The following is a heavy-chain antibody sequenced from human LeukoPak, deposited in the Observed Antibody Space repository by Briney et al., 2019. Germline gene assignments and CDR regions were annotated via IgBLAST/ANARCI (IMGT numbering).Heavy chain of an antibody. D-gene: IGHD4-23*01. Sequence: PSETLSLTCTVSGGSISSSSYYWGWLRQPPGKGLEWIGSIYYSGSTYYNPSLKSRVTISVDTSKNQFSLKLSSVTAADTAVYYCARAGLGNLFDYWGQGTLVTVSS. CDR3: ARAGLGNLFDY. V-gene: IGHV4-39*07. J-gene: IGHJ4*02. CDR2: IYYSGST. CDR1: GGSISSSSYY.